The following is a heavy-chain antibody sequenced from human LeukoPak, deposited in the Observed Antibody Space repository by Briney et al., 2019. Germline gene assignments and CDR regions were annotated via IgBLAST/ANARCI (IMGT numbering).Heavy chain of an antibody. CDR3: ARRVTTVTPRSGGGYYHYMDV. CDR1: GYSFTSYW. CDR2: IYPGDSDT. Sequence: GESLKISCKGSGYSFTSYWIGWVRQMPVKGLEWMGIIYPGDSDTRYSPSFQGQVTISADKSISTAYLQWSSLKASDTAMYYCARRVTTVTPRSGGGYYHYMDVWGKGTTVTVSS. J-gene: IGHJ6*03. V-gene: IGHV5-51*01. D-gene: IGHD4-17*01.